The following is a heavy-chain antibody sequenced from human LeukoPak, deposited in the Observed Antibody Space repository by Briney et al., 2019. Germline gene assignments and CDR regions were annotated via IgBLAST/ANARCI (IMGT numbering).Heavy chain of an antibody. CDR2: INPSGGST. Sequence: ASVKVSCKASGYTFTSYYMHWVRQAPGQGLEWMGIINPSGGSTSYAQKFQGRVTMTRDMSTSTVYMELSSLSSEDTAVYYCARDLGYCSSTSCSNEGNWFDPWGQGTLVTVSS. D-gene: IGHD2-2*01. J-gene: IGHJ5*02. CDR3: ARDLGYCSSTSCSNEGNWFDP. CDR1: GYTFTSYY. V-gene: IGHV1-46*01.